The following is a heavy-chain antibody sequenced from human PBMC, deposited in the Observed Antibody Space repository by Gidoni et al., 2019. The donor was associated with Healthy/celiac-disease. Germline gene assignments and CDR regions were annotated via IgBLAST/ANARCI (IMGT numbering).Heavy chain of an antibody. CDR2: ISSSSRYI. Sequence: EVQLVESGGGLVKPGGSLRLSCAASGFTFSSYSMNWVRQAPGKGLEWVSSISSSSRYIYYADSVKGRFTISRDNAKNSLYLQMNSLRAEDTAVYYCARDSFTYYDFWSGYYTGSRSGYYMDVWGKGTTVTVSS. D-gene: IGHD3-3*01. CDR3: ARDSFTYYDFWSGYYTGSRSGYYMDV. CDR1: GFTFSSYS. J-gene: IGHJ6*03. V-gene: IGHV3-21*01.